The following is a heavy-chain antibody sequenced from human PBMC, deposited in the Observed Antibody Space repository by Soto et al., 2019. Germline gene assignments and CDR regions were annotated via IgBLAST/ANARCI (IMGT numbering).Heavy chain of an antibody. V-gene: IGHV3-30-3*01. CDR2: ISYDGSDT. Sequence: GGSLRLSCAASGFNFGREAMSWVRQDPGKGLQWVASISYDGSDTLYINSVKGRFTISRDNSKRTVDLQMKSLKPEDTAVYYCAKDWGLGMWGQGTQVTVSS. J-gene: IGHJ4*02. CDR3: AKDWGLGM. D-gene: IGHD3-16*01. CDR1: GFNFGREA.